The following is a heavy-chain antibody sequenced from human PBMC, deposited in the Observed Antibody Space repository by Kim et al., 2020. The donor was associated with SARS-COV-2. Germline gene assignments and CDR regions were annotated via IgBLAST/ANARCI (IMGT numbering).Heavy chain of an antibody. J-gene: IGHJ6*03. CDR3: ARDGEITIFGVVSPGRHPYYLDV. Sequence: ASVKVSCKASGYTFTRYYMHWVRQAPGQGLEWMGIINPSGGSTSYAQKFQGRVTMTRDTSTSTVYMELSSRRSEDTDVYYCARDGEITIFGVVSPGRHPYYLDVWGKGTTVTVSS. CDR1: GYTFTRYY. D-gene: IGHD3-3*01. CDR2: INPSGGST. V-gene: IGHV1-46*01.